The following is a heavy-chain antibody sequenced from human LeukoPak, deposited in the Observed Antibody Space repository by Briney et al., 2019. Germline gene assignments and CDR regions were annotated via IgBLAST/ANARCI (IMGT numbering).Heavy chain of an antibody. CDR3: ARSMGE. Sequence: GGSLRLSCEASGFTFSGSWMHWVRQAPGKGLEWVSRINTDGSGTSYADSVKGRFTITRDNAKNTPYLQMNSLRAEDTAVYYCARSMGEGGQGTLVTVSS. CDR2: INTDGSGT. D-gene: IGHD3-16*01. V-gene: IGHV3-74*01. J-gene: IGHJ4*02. CDR1: GFTFSGSW.